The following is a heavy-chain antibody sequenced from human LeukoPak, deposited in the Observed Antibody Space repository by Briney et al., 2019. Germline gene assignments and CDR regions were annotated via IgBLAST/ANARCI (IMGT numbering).Heavy chain of an antibody. V-gene: IGHV4-34*01. CDR1: GGSFSGYY. CDR2: INHSGST. J-gene: IGHJ4*02. CDR3: ARVTGYMTEDYFDY. Sequence: SETLSLTCAVYGGSFSGYYWSWIRQPPGKGLEWIGEINHSGSTNYNPSLKSRVTISVDTSKNQFSLKLSSVTAADTAVYYCARVTGYMTEDYFDYWGQGTLVTVSS. D-gene: IGHD6-13*01.